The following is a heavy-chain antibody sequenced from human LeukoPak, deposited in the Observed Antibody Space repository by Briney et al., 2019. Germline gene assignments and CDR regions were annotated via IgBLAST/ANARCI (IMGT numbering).Heavy chain of an antibody. D-gene: IGHD2-15*01. V-gene: IGHV4-59*01. CDR3: ARVLGSGYSDY. CDR2: IYYSGST. J-gene: IGHJ4*02. CDR1: GGSISSYY. Sequence: SETLSLTCTVSGGSISSYYCSWIRQPPGKGLEWIGHIYYSGSTNYNPSLKSRVTISVDTSKNQFSLKLSSVTAADTAVYYCARVLGSGYSDYWGQGTLATVSS.